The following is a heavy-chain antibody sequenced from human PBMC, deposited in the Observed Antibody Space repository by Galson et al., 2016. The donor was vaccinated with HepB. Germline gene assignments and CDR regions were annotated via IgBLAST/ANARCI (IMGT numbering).Heavy chain of an antibody. D-gene: IGHD6-19*01. J-gene: IGHJ4*02. CDR3: AREWHGSGWFDY. Sequence: SLRLSCAASEFTFSSYWMSWVRQAPGKGLEWVANIKEDGSEKYYVDSVKGRLTISRDNAKNSLFLQMNSLRAEGTAVYYCAREWHGSGWFDYWGQGTLVTVSS. CDR1: EFTFSSYW. V-gene: IGHV3-7*01. CDR2: IKEDGSEK.